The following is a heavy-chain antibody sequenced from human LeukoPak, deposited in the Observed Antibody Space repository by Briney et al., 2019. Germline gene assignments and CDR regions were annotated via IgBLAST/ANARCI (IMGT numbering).Heavy chain of an antibody. Sequence: GGSLRLSCAASGFTFSSYAMSWVRQAPGKGLAWVSAISGSGGSTYYADSVKGRFTISRDNSKNTLYLQMNSLRAEDTAVYYCAKGSIRWLQSPFDYWGQGTLVTVSS. D-gene: IGHD5-24*01. J-gene: IGHJ4*02. V-gene: IGHV3-23*01. CDR3: AKGSIRWLQSPFDY. CDR1: GFTFSSYA. CDR2: ISGSGGST.